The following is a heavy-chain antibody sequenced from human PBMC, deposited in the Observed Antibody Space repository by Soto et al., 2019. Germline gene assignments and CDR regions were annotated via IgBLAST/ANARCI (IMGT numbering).Heavy chain of an antibody. J-gene: IGHJ4*02. D-gene: IGHD4-17*01. CDR1: GGSVSNKTYY. V-gene: IGHV4-61*01. Sequence: PSETLSLTYTVSGGSVSNKTYYWSWIRQPPGKRLEWIGYVYYSGTTNYNPSLKSRVTIPVDLSKNQFSLRLSSVTTADTALYYCARTTAVPNTLRSRYFFDYWGQGTLVTVS. CDR3: ARTTAVPNTLRSRYFFDY. CDR2: VYYSGTT.